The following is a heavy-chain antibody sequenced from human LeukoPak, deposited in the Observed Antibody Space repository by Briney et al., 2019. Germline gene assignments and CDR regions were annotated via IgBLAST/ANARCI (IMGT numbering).Heavy chain of an antibody. CDR1: GGSISSGGYF. V-gene: IGHV4-31*03. D-gene: IGHD2-2*01. J-gene: IGHJ6*02. CDR3: ARDRADCSSTSCYGYYYYYGMDV. Sequence: KSSETLSLTCTVPGGSISSGGYFWSWIRQHPGKGLEWIGYIYYSGTTYFNPSLKSRVTISVDTSKNQFSLKLSSVTAADTAVYYCARDRADCSSTSCYGYYYYYGMDVWGQGTTVTVSS. CDR2: IYYSGTT.